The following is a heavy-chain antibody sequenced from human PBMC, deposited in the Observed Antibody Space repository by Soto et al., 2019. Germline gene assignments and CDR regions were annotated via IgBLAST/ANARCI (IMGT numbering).Heavy chain of an antibody. Sequence: QVQLQQWGAGLLKPSETLSLTCAVYGGSFSGYYWSWIRQPPGKGLEWIGEINHSGSTNYNPSLMSRVPISVDPSKNQFSLKLSSVTAADTAVYYCARGGGSGGLGYGMDVWGQGTTVTVSS. J-gene: IGHJ6*02. CDR1: GGSFSGYY. D-gene: IGHD3-10*01. CDR2: INHSGST. CDR3: ARGGGSGGLGYGMDV. V-gene: IGHV4-34*01.